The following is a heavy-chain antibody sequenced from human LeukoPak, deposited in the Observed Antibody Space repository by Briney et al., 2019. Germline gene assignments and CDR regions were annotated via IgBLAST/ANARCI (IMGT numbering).Heavy chain of an antibody. V-gene: IGHV1-24*01. Sequence: PLASVKVSCKVSGYTLTELSMHWVRQAPGKGLEWMGGFDPEDGETIYAQKFQGRVTITRNTSISTAYMELSSLRSEDTAVYYCARGKGYSSSLGTSPWGQGTLVTVSS. J-gene: IGHJ5*02. CDR1: GYTLTELS. CDR3: ARGKGYSSSLGTSP. CDR2: FDPEDGET. D-gene: IGHD6-6*01.